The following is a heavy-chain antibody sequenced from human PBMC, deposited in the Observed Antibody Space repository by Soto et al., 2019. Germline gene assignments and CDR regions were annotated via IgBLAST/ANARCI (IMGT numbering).Heavy chain of an antibody. V-gene: IGHV3-23*01. CDR1: GLTFSSSA. Sequence: GGSLRISCAASGLTFSSSAMSWVSQATGKGLEWVSAISGSGGSTYYADSVKGRFTISRDNSKNTLYLQMNSLRAEDTAVYYCAKDQWPYYYGSGSYYPFDIWGQGTMVTVSS. CDR2: ISGSGGST. D-gene: IGHD3-10*01. J-gene: IGHJ3*02. CDR3: AKDQWPYYYGSGSYYPFDI.